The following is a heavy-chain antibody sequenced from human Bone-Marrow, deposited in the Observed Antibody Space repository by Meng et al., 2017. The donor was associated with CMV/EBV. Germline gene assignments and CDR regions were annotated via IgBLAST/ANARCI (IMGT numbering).Heavy chain of an antibody. Sequence: SVKVSCKASGGTFSSYAISWVRQAPGQGLEWMGGIIPIFGTANYAQKFQGRVTITTDESTSTAYMELSSLRSEDTAVYYCAKGGSGSYFDAFDIWGQGTMVTVSS. CDR1: GGTFSSYA. CDR3: AKGGSGSYFDAFDI. CDR2: IIPIFGTA. J-gene: IGHJ3*02. V-gene: IGHV1-69*05. D-gene: IGHD1-26*01.